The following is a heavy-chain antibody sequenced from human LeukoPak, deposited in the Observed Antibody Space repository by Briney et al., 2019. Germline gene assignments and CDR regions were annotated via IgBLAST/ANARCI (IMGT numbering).Heavy chain of an antibody. CDR3: AREGIAAAADAFDI. V-gene: IGHV3-33*08. CDR2: IWYDGSNK. CDR1: GFTFSGSA. Sequence: GGSLRLSCAASGFTFSGSAMSWVRQAPGKGLEWVAVIWYDGSNKYYADSVKGRFTISRDNSKNTLYLQMNSLRAEDTAVYYCAREGIAAAADAFDIWGQGTMVTVSS. J-gene: IGHJ3*02. D-gene: IGHD6-13*01.